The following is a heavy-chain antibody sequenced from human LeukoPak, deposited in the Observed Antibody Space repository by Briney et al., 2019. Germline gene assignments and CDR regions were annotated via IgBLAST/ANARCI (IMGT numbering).Heavy chain of an antibody. CDR1: GGSISSYY. CDR2: IYTSGST. V-gene: IGHV4-4*09. CDR3: ARRNRGRVQYNWFDP. D-gene: IGHD7-27*01. J-gene: IGHJ5*02. Sequence: SETLSLTCTVSGGSISSYYWSWIRQPPGKGLEWIGYIYTSGSTNYNPSLKSRVTISVDTSKNQFSLKLSSVTAADTAVYYCARRNRGRVQYNWFDPWGQGTLVTVSS.